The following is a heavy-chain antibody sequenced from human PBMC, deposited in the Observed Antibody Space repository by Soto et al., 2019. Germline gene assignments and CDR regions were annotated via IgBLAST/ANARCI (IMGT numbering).Heavy chain of an antibody. V-gene: IGHV3-48*03. J-gene: IGHJ4*02. CDR2: ISSSGSTI. D-gene: IGHD3-10*01. Sequence: EVQLVESGGGLVQPGGSLRLSCAASGFTFSSYEMNWVRQAPGKGLEWVSYISSSGSTIYYADSVKGRFTISRDNAKNSLYLQMNSLRAEDTAVYYCAGDRGYYGSGSYFGSFDYWGQGTLVTVSS. CDR3: AGDRGYYGSGSYFGSFDY. CDR1: GFTFSSYE.